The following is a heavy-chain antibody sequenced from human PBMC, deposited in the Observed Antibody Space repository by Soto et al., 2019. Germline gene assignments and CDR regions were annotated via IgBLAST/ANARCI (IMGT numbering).Heavy chain of an antibody. D-gene: IGHD3-3*01. CDR2: IYTSGST. CDR3: ARDPTIFGVSVGMDV. CDR1: GGSISSYY. V-gene: IGHV4-4*07. Sequence: QVQLQESGPGLVKPSETLSLTCTVSGGSISSYYWSWIRQPAGKGLEWIGRIYTSGSTNYNPSLKRRVTMSVDTSKNQFSLKLGSVTAADTAVYYCARDPTIFGVSVGMDVWGQGTTVTVSS. J-gene: IGHJ6*02.